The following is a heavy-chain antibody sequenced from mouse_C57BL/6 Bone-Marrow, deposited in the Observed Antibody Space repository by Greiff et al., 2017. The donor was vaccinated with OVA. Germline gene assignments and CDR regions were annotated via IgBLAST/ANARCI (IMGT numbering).Heavy chain of an antibody. J-gene: IGHJ1*03. CDR2: IDPSDSYT. V-gene: IGHV1-50*01. CDR3: AREVLSNYSWYFDV. D-gene: IGHD2-5*01. Sequence: QVQLQQSGAELVKPGASVKLSCKASGYTFTSYWMQWVKQRPGQGLEWIGEIDPSDSYTNYNQKFKGKATLTVDTSSSTAYMQLSSLTSEDSAVYYCAREVLSNYSWYFDVWGTGTTVTVSS. CDR1: GYTFTSYW.